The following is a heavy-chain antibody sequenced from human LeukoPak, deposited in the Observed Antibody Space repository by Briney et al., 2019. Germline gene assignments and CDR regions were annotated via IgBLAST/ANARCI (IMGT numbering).Heavy chain of an antibody. CDR1: GASISSGNSY. V-gene: IGHV4-30-4*08. D-gene: IGHD2-2*01. Sequence: SETLSLTCTVSGASISSGNSYWTWIRQPPGKGLECIGYISYSGSTYYNPSLKSRVSISLDTSKNQFSLKLNSVTAADTAVYYCARDHGTSWAGYVFDLWGQGTMVTVSS. CDR2: ISYSGST. CDR3: ARDHGTSWAGYVFDL. J-gene: IGHJ3*01.